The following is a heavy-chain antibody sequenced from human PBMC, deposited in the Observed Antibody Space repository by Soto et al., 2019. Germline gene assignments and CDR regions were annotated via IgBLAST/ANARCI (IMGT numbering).Heavy chain of an antibody. CDR3: VQDWTGNSCPCMVV. V-gene: IGHV3-23*01. D-gene: IGHD6-13*01. CDR1: GFTFSSFA. CDR2: ISSSGETT. J-gene: IGHJ6*02. Sequence: EVQLLESGGGLVQPGGSLRLSCAASGFTFSSFAMTWVRQAPGEGLEWVSSISSSGETTYYSDTVKGRFTISRDISKNMVYLQMTSLRAEDTAVYFCVQDWTGNSCPCMVVWGQGTTVTVSS.